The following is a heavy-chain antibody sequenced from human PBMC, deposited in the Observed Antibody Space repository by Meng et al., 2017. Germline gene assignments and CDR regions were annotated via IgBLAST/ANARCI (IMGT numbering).Heavy chain of an antibody. D-gene: IGHD3-22*01. V-gene: IGHV1-46*01. Sequence: ASVKVSCKASGYTFTSYYMHWVRQAPGQGLEWMGIINPSGGSTSYAQKFQGRVTMTRDTSTSTVYMELSSLRSEDTAVYYCERSITMIVVAGFYYYYGMDVWGQGTTVTVSS. J-gene: IGHJ6*02. CDR2: INPSGGST. CDR1: GYTFTSYY. CDR3: ERSITMIVVAGFYYYYGMDV.